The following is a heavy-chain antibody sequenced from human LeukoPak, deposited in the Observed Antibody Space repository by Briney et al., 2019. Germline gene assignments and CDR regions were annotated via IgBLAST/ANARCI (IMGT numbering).Heavy chain of an antibody. Sequence: PGGSLRLSCAASGFTFSSYVMHWVRQAPGKGLEWVALISYDGSNTDYADSVKGRFTISRDNSKSTLYLQMNSLRAEDTAVYYCAKRLGDYFDYWGQGTLVTVSS. J-gene: IGHJ4*02. V-gene: IGHV3-30*18. CDR2: ISYDGSNT. CDR3: AKRLGDYFDY. D-gene: IGHD3-22*01. CDR1: GFTFSSYV.